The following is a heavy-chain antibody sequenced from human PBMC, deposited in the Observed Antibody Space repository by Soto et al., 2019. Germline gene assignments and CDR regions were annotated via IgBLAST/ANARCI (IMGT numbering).Heavy chain of an antibody. CDR3: GCDGIGATAFRGFCDY. Sequence: QEHLVESGGGVVQPGRSLRLSCAASGSIFSGYGMHWVRQAPGKGLEWVSVIWYDGSNKYYADSVKGPFIISRDNSKNMLYLEMGSLSAEDTAVYYCGCDGIGATAFRGFCDYLGQGTLVTVSS. V-gene: IGHV3-33*03. CDR2: IWYDGSNK. CDR1: GSIFSGYG. D-gene: IGHD1-1*01. J-gene: IGHJ4*02.